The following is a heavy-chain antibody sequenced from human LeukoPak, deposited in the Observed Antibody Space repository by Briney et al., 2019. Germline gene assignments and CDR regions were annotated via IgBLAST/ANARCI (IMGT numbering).Heavy chain of an antibody. CDR2: IYSGGST. CDR1: GFTVSSNY. D-gene: IGHD3-22*01. J-gene: IGHJ3*02. V-gene: IGHV3-53*04. CDR3: ARRVYYYDSYHAFDI. Sequence: PGGSLRLSCAASGFTVSSNYMSWVRQAPGKGLEWVSVIYSGGSTYYADSVKGRFTISRHNSKNTLYLQMNSLRAEDTPVYYCARRVYYYDSYHAFDIWGQGTMVTVSS.